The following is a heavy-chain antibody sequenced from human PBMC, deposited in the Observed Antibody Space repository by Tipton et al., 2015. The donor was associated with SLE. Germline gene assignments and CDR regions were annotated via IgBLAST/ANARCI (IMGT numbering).Heavy chain of an antibody. V-gene: IGHV3-74*03. CDR2: IKTDGTYT. Sequence: SLRLSCAASGLTFNNYWMHWVRQAPGKGLVWVSRIKTDGTYTTYADSVKGRFTISRDNAKNSLHLQMNSLRAEDTAMYFCAKDPPYCVNGVCYEFDSWGQGTLITVSS. CDR3: AKDPPYCVNGVCYEFDS. CDR1: GLTFNNYW. D-gene: IGHD2-8*01. J-gene: IGHJ4*02.